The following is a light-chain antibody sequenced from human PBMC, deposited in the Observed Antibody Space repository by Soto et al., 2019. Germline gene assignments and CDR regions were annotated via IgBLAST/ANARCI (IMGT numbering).Light chain of an antibody. J-gene: IGKJ1*01. CDR1: QSINNR. Sequence: IQMTQSPSTLSASIGDRVTITCRVSQSINNRLAWYQQMPGKAPNLLIYDASSLESGVPSRFRGSGSETEFTLTISGLQPDDFATYYCQQFIDGWTFGQGTKVEIK. CDR3: QQFIDGWT. V-gene: IGKV1-5*01. CDR2: DAS.